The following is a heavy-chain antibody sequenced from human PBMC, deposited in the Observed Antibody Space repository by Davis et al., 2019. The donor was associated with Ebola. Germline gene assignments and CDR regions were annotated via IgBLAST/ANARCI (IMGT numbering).Heavy chain of an antibody. V-gene: IGHV1-69*13. Sequence: SVKVSCKASGGTFSSYAISWVRQAPGQGLEWMGGIIPIFGTANYAQKFQGRVTITADESTSTAYMELSSLRSEDTAVYYCARGPIAARGYYYGMDVWGQGTTVTVSS. CDR3: ARGPIAARGYYYGMDV. CDR2: IIPIFGTA. J-gene: IGHJ6*02. CDR1: GGTFSSYA. D-gene: IGHD6-6*01.